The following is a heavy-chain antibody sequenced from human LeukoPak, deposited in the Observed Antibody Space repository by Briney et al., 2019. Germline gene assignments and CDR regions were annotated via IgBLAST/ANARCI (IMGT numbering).Heavy chain of an antibody. J-gene: IGHJ4*02. CDR3: LSVTTPRYFDY. Sequence: PSETLSLTCTVSGGSISSSSYYWGWIRQPPGKGLEWIGSIYYSGSTYYNPSLKSRVTISVDTSKNQFSLKLSSVTAADTAVYCCLSVTTPRYFDYWGQGTLVTVSS. CDR2: IYYSGST. D-gene: IGHD4-17*01. V-gene: IGHV4-39*01. CDR1: GGSISSSSYY.